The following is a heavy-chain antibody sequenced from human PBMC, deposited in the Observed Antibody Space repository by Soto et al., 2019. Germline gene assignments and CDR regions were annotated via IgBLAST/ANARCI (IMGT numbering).Heavy chain of an antibody. CDR1: GYSFTNFH. D-gene: IGHD3-16*02. V-gene: IGHV1-46*01. Sequence: QVQLSQFGAEVKKPGASVKVSCKASGYSFTNFHIHWVRQAPGQGLEWMGMIDPSGGITRDAQRLQGRITMTRDASTSTGYMEWRSRTSDDTAVYYCARDVIGHEIHETIVYYFDHWVQGTLVTVSS. CDR3: ARDVIGHEIHETIVYYFDH. CDR2: IDPSGGIT. J-gene: IGHJ4*02.